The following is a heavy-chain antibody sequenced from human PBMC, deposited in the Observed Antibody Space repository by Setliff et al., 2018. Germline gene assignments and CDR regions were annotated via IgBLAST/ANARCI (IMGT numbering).Heavy chain of an antibody. CDR3: ARAGQLDYFQH. J-gene: IGHJ1*01. CDR1: GYSFPTDY. Sequence: ASVKVSCKASGYSFPTDYIHWVRQAPGQELEWMGIMHPSGVCTSGPQKFQGRVTMTRDTSTSTVYMVLSSLRSDDTAVYYCARAGQLDYFQHWGQGTLGTVSS. V-gene: IGHV1-46*01. CDR2: MHPSGVCT. D-gene: IGHD6-13*01.